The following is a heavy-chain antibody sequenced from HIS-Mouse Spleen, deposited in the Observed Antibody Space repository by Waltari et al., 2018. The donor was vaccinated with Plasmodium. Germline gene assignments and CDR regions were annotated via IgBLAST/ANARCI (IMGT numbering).Heavy chain of an antibody. V-gene: IGHV3-7*01. CDR3: ASSWYWYFDL. Sequence: EVQLVESGGCLVQPGGSLRLSCAASGFTFRSYLMSWVRQAPGKGLEWVANIKQDGSEKYYVDSVKGRFTISRDNAKNSLYLQMNSLRAEDTAVYYCASSWYWYFDLWGRGTLVTVSS. J-gene: IGHJ2*01. CDR1: GFTFRSYL. CDR2: IKQDGSEK. D-gene: IGHD6-13*01.